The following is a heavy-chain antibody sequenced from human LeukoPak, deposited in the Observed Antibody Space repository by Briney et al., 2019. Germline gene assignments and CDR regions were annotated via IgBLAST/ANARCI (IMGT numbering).Heavy chain of an antibody. V-gene: IGHV3-11*01. CDR3: ARGYDILTGYYNFGY. CDR2: ISSSGSTI. D-gene: IGHD3-9*01. J-gene: IGHJ4*02. CDR1: GFTFSDYY. Sequence: GGSLRLSCAASGFTFSDYYMSWIRQAPGKGLEWVSYISSSGSTIYYADSVKGRFTISRDNAKNSLYPQMNSLRAEDTAVYYCARGYDILTGYYNFGYWGQGTLVTVSS.